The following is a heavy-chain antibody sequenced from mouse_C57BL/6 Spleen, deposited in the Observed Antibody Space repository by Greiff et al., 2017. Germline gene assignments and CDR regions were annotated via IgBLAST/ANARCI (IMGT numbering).Heavy chain of an antibody. V-gene: IGHV1-26*01. CDR1: GYTFTDYY. CDR2: INPNNGGT. Sequence: VQLQQSGPELVKPGASVKISCKASGYTFTDYYMNWVKQSHGKSLEWIGDINPNNGGTSYNQKFKGKATLTVDKSSSTAYMELRSLTSEDSAVYYCARDYYGSSPSDYWGQGTTLTVSS. J-gene: IGHJ2*01. CDR3: ARDYYGSSPSDY. D-gene: IGHD1-1*01.